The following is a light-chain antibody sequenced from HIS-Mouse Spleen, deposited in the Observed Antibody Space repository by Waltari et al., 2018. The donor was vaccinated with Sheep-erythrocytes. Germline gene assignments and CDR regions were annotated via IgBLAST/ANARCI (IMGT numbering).Light chain of an antibody. J-gene: IGLJ1*01. CDR1: SSDVGGYNY. CDR3: CSYAGSYNHV. V-gene: IGLV2-11*01. Sequence: QSALTQPRSVSGSPVPSVTISCTGTSSDVGGYNYFSWYQQHPGKAPKLMIYDVSKRPSGVPDRFSGSKSGNTASLTISGLQAEDEADYYCCSYAGSYNHVFATGTKVTVL. CDR2: DVS.